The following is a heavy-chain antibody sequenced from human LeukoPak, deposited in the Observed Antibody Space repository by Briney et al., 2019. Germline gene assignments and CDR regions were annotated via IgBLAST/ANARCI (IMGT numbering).Heavy chain of an antibody. CDR1: GGSFSGYY. Sequence: PSETLSLTCAVYGGSFSGYYWSWIRQPAGKGLEWIGRIYTSGSTNYNPSLKSRVTMSVDTSKNQFSLKLSSVTAADTAVYYCARDGLVVVAATPGRYYYYMDVWGKGTTVTISS. CDR2: IYTSGST. D-gene: IGHD2-15*01. V-gene: IGHV4-4*07. J-gene: IGHJ6*03. CDR3: ARDGLVVVAATPGRYYYYMDV.